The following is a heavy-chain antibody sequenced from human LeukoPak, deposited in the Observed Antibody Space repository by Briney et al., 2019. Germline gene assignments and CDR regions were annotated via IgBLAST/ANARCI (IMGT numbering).Heavy chain of an antibody. V-gene: IGHV1-8*03. CDR1: GYTFTSYG. Sequence: PGASVKVSCKASGYTFTSYGINWVRQATGQGLEWMGWMNPNSGNTGYAQKFQGRVTITRNTSISTAYMELSSLRSEDTAVYYCARGDCSSTSCYVGSDYWGQGTLVTVSS. CDR3: ARGDCSSTSCYVGSDY. D-gene: IGHD2-2*01. J-gene: IGHJ4*02. CDR2: MNPNSGNT.